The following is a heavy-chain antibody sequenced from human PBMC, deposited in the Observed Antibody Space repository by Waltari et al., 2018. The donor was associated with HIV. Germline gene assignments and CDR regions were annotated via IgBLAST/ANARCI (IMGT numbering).Heavy chain of an antibody. D-gene: IGHD3-22*01. CDR2: SSGGGDRA. V-gene: IGHV3-23*01. Sequence: ELQLLESGGGVEPPGGSLRLSCAASGFTSNSSAMSWVRQAPGKGLEWVASSGGGDRAHYADSVKGRFTISRVNSTTSLYLNMNSLKGDDTDIYDCAKDQYYIDSGRFNGFDFWGQGTQVTVSS. J-gene: IGHJ4*02. CDR3: AKDQYYIDSGRFNGFDF. CDR1: GFTSNSSA.